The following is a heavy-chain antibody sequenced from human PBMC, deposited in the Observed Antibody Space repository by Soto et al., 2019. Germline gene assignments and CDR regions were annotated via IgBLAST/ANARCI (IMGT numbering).Heavy chain of an antibody. V-gene: IGHV3-30-3*01. CDR3: ARSPPYDYGETPEFDY. Sequence: TGGSLRLSCAASGFTFSSYAMHWVRQAPGKGLEWVAVISYDGSNKYYADSVKGRFTISRDNSKNTLYLQMNSLRAEDTAVYYCARSPPYDYGETPEFDYWGQGTLVTVPQ. D-gene: IGHD4-17*01. CDR1: GFTFSSYA. CDR2: ISYDGSNK. J-gene: IGHJ4*02.